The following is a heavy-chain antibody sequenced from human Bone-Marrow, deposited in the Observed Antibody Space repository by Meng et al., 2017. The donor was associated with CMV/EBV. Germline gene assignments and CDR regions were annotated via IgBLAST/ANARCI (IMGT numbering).Heavy chain of an antibody. Sequence: QVQYRRGGAGLLKPPETLSPTCAVYGGSFSGYYWSWIRQPPGKGLEWIGEINHSGSTNYNPSLKSRVTISVDTSKNQFSLKLSSVTAADTAVYYCAREGHNSSGWSRWGQGTLVTVSS. CDR1: GGSFSGYY. CDR2: INHSGST. D-gene: IGHD6-19*01. J-gene: IGHJ4*02. CDR3: AREGHNSSGWSR. V-gene: IGHV4-34*01.